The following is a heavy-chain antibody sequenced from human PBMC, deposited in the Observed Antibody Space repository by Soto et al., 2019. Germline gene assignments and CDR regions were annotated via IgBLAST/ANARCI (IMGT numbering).Heavy chain of an antibody. CDR1: GFSLTTSGVG. D-gene: IGHD3-3*01. CDR3: AHRVLRTVFGLVTTTAIYFDF. V-gene: IGHV2-5*02. Sequence: QITLNESGPTVVRPTETLTLTCRFSGFSLTTSGVGVGWIRQSPGKAPEWLALIYWDDDKRYSASLKSRLTITNDTSMNQVVLTVSDLAPTDTATYYCAHRVLRTVFGLVTTTAIYFDFWGQGTPVAVSS. J-gene: IGHJ4*02. CDR2: IYWDDDK.